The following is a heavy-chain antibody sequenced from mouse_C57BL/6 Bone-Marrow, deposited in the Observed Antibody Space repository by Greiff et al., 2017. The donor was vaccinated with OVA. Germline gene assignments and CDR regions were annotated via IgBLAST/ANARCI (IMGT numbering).Heavy chain of an antibody. D-gene: IGHD2-3*01. CDR3: ARDDGYYSWFAY. CDR2: IDPSDSNT. CDR1: GYTFTSYW. V-gene: IGHV1-50*01. J-gene: IGHJ3*01. Sequence: VQLQQPGAELVKPGASVKLSCKASGYTFTSYWLQWVKQRPGQGLEWIGEIDPSDSNTNFNQKFKGKATLTVDTSSSTDYMQLSSLTSEDSAVYYCARDDGYYSWFAYWGQGTLVTVTA.